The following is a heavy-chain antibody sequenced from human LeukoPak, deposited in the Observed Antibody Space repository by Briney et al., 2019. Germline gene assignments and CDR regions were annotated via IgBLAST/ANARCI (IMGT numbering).Heavy chain of an antibody. CDR2: MYTSGST. CDR3: ARMSSGDY. V-gene: IGHV4-4*07. J-gene: IGHJ4*02. CDR1: GASISAYH. Sequence: SETLSLTCSVSGASISAYHWSWIRQPAGKGLEWIGRMYTSGSTDYNPSLKSRVTMSVDTSKNQFSLKLSSVTAADSAVYYCARMSSGDYWGQGILVTVSS. D-gene: IGHD6-6*01.